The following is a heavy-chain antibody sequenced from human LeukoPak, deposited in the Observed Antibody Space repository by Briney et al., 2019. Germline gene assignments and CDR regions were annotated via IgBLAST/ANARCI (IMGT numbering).Heavy chain of an antibody. CDR1: GYTFTSYD. V-gene: IGHV1-8*01. CDR3: ARTFPQTYYYGMDV. J-gene: IGHJ6*02. Sequence: ASVKVSCKASGYTFTSYDINWVRQATGQGLEWMGWMNPNSGNTGNAQRFQGRVTMTRNTSISTTYMELSSLRSEDTAVYYCARTFPQTYYYGMDVWGQGTTVTVSS. CDR2: MNPNSGNT.